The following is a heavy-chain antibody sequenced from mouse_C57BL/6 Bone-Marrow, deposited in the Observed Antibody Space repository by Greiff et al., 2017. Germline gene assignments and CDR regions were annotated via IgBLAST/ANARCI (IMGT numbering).Heavy chain of an antibody. D-gene: IGHD1-1*01. Sequence: QVQLQQSGAELARPGASVKLSCKASGYTFTSYGISWVKQRTGQGLEWIGEIYPRSGNTYYNEKFKGKATLTADKSSSTAYMELRSLTSEDSAVYFCARYYDYGSSYAMEYWGQGTSVTVSS. CDR2: IYPRSGNT. CDR1: GYTFTSYG. CDR3: ARYYDYGSSYAMEY. V-gene: IGHV1-81*01. J-gene: IGHJ4*01.